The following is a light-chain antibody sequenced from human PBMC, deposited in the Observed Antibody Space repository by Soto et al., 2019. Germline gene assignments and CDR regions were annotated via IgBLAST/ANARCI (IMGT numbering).Light chain of an antibody. CDR2: EVS. Sequence: QSALTQPPSASGSPGQSVTISCTGTSSDVGGYNYVSWYQQHPGKAPKVMIYEVSKRPSGVPDRFSGSKSGNTASLTVSGLQAEDEADYYCNAYAGSNVYVFGTGTKLTVL. CDR1: SSDVGGYNY. CDR3: NAYAGSNVYV. V-gene: IGLV2-8*01. J-gene: IGLJ1*01.